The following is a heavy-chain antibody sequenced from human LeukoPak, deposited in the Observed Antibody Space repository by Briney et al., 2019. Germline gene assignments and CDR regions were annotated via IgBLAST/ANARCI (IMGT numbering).Heavy chain of an antibody. CDR3: AKLWNEVGTTIY. Sequence: GRSLRLSCAASGFTFSRYGMHWVRQAPGKGLEWVAVISYDGRNKYYADSVKGRFTISRDNPKNTLHLQMNSLRPADTAVYYCAKLWNEVGTTIYWGQGTLVTVSS. D-gene: IGHD1-26*01. CDR2: ISYDGRNK. CDR1: GFTFSRYG. J-gene: IGHJ4*02. V-gene: IGHV3-30*18.